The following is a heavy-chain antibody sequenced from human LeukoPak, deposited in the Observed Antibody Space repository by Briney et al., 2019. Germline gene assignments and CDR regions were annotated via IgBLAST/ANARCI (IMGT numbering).Heavy chain of an antibody. D-gene: IGHD5-12*01. J-gene: IGHJ4*02. V-gene: IGHV4-59*01. CDR2: IYYSGST. Sequence: PSETLSLTCTVSGGSISNYHWNWIRQPPGKGLEWIGYIYYSGSTNYNPSLKSRVTISVDTSKNQFSLKLSSVTAADTAVYYCARADIVEDIWGQGTLVTVSS. CDR1: GGSISNYH. CDR3: ARADIVEDI.